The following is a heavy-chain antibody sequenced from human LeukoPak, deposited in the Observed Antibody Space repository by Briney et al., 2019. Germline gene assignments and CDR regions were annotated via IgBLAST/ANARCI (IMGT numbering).Heavy chain of an antibody. CDR3: ARVPSWKGYMDV. V-gene: IGHV3-23*01. CDR2: ISGSGGST. Sequence: GGSLRLSCAASGFTFSSYGMSWVRQAPGKGLEWVSAISGSGGSTYYADSVKGRFTISRDNSKNTLYLQMNSLRAEDTAVYYCARVPSWKGYMDVWGKGTTVTVSS. J-gene: IGHJ6*03. D-gene: IGHD1-1*01. CDR1: GFTFSSYG.